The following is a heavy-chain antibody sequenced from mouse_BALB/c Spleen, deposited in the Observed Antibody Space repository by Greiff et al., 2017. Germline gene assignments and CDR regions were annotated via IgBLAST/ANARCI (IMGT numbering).Heavy chain of an antibody. Sequence: EVQGVESGGGLVKPGGSLKLSCAASGFTFSSYAMSWVRQSPEKRLEWVAESSSGGRYTYYPDTVTGRFTISRDNAKNTLYLEMSSLRSEDTAMYYCARSTMITTLYYFDYWGQGTTLTVSS. D-gene: IGHD2-4*01. J-gene: IGHJ2*01. V-gene: IGHV5-9-4*01. CDR2: SSSGGRYT. CDR3: ARSTMITTLYYFDY. CDR1: GFTFSSYA.